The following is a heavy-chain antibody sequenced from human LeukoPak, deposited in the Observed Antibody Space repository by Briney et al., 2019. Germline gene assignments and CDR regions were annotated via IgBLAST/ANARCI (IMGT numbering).Heavy chain of an antibody. J-gene: IGHJ4*02. CDR2: IRPANSDT. V-gene: IGHV5-51*01. CDR1: GYTFTSHW. Sequence: GGSLKISCKGSGYTFTSHWNAWVRQMPGNGLEWMGIIRPANSDTRYSPSFEGQVTISADKSISTAYLQWSSLEASDTAMYYCARRYCSGTTCYNFDLWVQGTLVTVSS. CDR3: ARRYCSGTTCYNFDL. D-gene: IGHD2-15*01.